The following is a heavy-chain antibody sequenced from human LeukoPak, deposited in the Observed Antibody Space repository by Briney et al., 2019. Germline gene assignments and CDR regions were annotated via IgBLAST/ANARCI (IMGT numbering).Heavy chain of an antibody. V-gene: IGHV1-8*03. CDR2: INPNSGNT. CDR3: ARGSSFTIFGVVTPFYYYYYMDV. Sequence: ASVKVSCKASGYTFTGYYMHWVRQAPGQGLEWMGWINPNSGNTGYAQKFQGRVTITRNTSISTVYMELSSLRSEDTAVYYCARGSSFTIFGVVTPFYYYYYMDVWGKGTTVTVSS. D-gene: IGHD3-3*01. CDR1: GYTFTGYY. J-gene: IGHJ6*03.